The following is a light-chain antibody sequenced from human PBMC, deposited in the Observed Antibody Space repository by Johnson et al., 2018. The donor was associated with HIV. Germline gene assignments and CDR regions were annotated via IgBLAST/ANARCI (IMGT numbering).Light chain of an antibody. J-gene: IGLJ1*01. CDR2: DNN. V-gene: IGLV1-51*01. Sequence: VLTQPPSVSAAPGQKVTISCSGSSSNIGYNSVSWYLQLPGTAPKLLIYDNNKRPSGIPDRFSGSRSGTSATLGITGLQTGDEADYYCGTWDSSLSAGGAFGTGTAVTVL. CDR1: SSNIGYNS. CDR3: GTWDSSLSAGGA.